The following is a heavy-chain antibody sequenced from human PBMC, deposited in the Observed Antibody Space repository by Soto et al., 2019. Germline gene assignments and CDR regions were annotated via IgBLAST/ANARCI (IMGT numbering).Heavy chain of an antibody. D-gene: IGHD6-19*01. J-gene: IGHJ6*02. CDR2: INHSGST. CDR3: ARGCLRGWGRRNYYYALDV. Sequence: SETLSLTCTVYGGSFSGYYWSWIRQPPGKGLEWIGEINHSGSTNYNPSLKSRVTISVDTSKNQFSLKLSSVTAADTAVYYCARGCLRGWGRRNYYYALDVWGQGNTVTISS. CDR1: GGSFSGYY. V-gene: IGHV4-34*01.